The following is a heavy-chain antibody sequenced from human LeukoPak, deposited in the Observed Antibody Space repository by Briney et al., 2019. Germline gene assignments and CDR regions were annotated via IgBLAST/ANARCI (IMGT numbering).Heavy chain of an antibody. CDR3: ARDLLGTGRYYYYYMDV. D-gene: IGHD1-1*01. CDR2: IYTSGST. CDR1: GGSISSGSYY. Sequence: SETLSLTCTVSGGSISSGSYYWSWIRQPAGKGLEWIGRIYTSGSTNYNPSLKSRVTISVDTSKNQFSLKLSSVTAADTAVYYCARDLLGTGRYYYYYMDVWGKGTTVTVSS. J-gene: IGHJ6*03. V-gene: IGHV4-61*02.